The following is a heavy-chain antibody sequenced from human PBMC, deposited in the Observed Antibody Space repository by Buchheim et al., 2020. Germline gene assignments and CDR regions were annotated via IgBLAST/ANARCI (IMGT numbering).Heavy chain of an antibody. CDR2: IYHSGST. V-gene: IGHV4-4*02. J-gene: IGHJ4*02. Sequence: QVQLQESGPGLVKPSGTLSLTCVVSGDSISSSIWWNWVRQPPGKGLEWIGEIYHSGSTNYNPSLKRRVTISLDKSRNHFSLNLNSVTAADTAVYYCARGSKHSSSVVFDYWGPGTL. D-gene: IGHD6-6*01. CDR1: GDSISSSIW. CDR3: ARGSKHSSSVVFDY.